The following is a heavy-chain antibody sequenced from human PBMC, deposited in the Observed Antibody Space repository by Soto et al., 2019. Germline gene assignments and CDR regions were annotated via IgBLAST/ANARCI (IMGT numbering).Heavy chain of an antibody. J-gene: IGHJ4*02. CDR3: AKDYDYGDSLPFDY. CDR1: GFSFRDYG. D-gene: IGHD4-17*01. V-gene: IGHV3-23*01. Sequence: EVQLLEAGGGLVQPGGSLRLSCAASGFSFRDYGLSWVRQAPGKGLEWLSAIIGNGDTTYYADSMRGRFTISRDNSKNTLYLQLNDLGAEDTAIYYCAKDYDYGDSLPFDYWGQGTLVTVSS. CDR2: IIGNGDTT.